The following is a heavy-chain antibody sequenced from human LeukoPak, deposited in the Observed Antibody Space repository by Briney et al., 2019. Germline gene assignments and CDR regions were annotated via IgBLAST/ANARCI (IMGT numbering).Heavy chain of an antibody. CDR3: ARGHNFDNNGYYGDAFDI. J-gene: IGHJ3*02. V-gene: IGHV1-8*03. D-gene: IGHD3-22*01. Sequence: GASVKVPCKASGYSLTSDDINWVRQAAGQGLEWMGWLNPDTGATGYAQKFQDRLTITATASINTAFMEMRSLTSEDTAVYYCARGHNFDNNGYYGDAFDIWGQGTMVTVSS. CDR2: LNPDTGAT. CDR1: GYSLTSDD.